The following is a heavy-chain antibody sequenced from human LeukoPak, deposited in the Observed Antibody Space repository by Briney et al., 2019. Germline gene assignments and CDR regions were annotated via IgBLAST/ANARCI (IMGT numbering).Heavy chain of an antibody. CDR2: IYYSGST. J-gene: IGHJ4*02. Sequence: SETLSLTCTVSGGPISSSSYFWGWSRQPPAKGLEWIRSIYYSGSTYYNPSLKSRVTISVDTSKNQFSLKLSSVTAADTAVYYCARQYYYDSSGYSLWGQGTLVTLSS. CDR1: GGPISSSSYF. V-gene: IGHV4-39*01. D-gene: IGHD3-22*01. CDR3: ARQYYYDSSGYSL.